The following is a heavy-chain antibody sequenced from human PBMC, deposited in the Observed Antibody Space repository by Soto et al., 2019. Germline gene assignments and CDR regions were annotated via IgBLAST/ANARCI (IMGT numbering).Heavy chain of an antibody. Sequence: PGESLKISCKGSGYSFTSYWIGWVRQMPGKGLEWMGIIYPGDSDTRYSPSFQGQVTISADKSISTAYLQWSSPKASDTAMYYCARLEYSGGSGNWFDPWGQGTLVTVSS. CDR2: IYPGDSDT. V-gene: IGHV5-51*03. CDR1: GYSFTSYW. J-gene: IGHJ5*02. D-gene: IGHD2-15*01. CDR3: ARLEYSGGSGNWFDP.